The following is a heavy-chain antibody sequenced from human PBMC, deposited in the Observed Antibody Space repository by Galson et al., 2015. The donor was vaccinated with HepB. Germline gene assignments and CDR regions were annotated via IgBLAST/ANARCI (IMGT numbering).Heavy chain of an antibody. CDR3: ARDSSGCVDY. J-gene: IGHJ4*02. CDR1: ISSGGYY. V-gene: IGHV4-31*02. Sequence: ISSGGYYWSWIRQHPGKGLEWIGYIYYSGSTYYNPSLKSRVTISVDTSKNQFSLKLSSVTAADTAVYYCARDSSGCVDYWGQGTLVTVSS. CDR2: IYYSGST. D-gene: IGHD6-19*01.